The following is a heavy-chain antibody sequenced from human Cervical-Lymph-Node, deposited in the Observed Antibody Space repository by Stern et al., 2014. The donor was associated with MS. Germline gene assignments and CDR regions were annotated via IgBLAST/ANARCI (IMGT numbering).Heavy chain of an antibody. V-gene: IGHV5-51*01. CDR1: GYSFTNYW. CDR2: ISPGDSDT. D-gene: IGHD3-10*01. CDR3: ARLMVRGITDAFDI. Sequence: VQLVQSGAEVKKPGESLKISCEASGYSFTNYWIGWVRQMPGKGLEGMGIISPGDSDTGYSPSFQGRVTISAQKSCATAYLQWSSLKASDTAMYYCARLMVRGITDAFDIWGQGILVTVSS. J-gene: IGHJ3*02.